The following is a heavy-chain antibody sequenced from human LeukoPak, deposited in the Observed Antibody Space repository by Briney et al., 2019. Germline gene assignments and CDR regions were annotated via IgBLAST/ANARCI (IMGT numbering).Heavy chain of an antibody. D-gene: IGHD3-3*01. CDR2: IYYSGST. CDR1: GGSISSGDYY. V-gene: IGHV4-30-4*01. J-gene: IGHJ4*02. CDR3: ARLYYDFWSGYLPYFDY. Sequence: SETLSPTCTVSGGSISSGDYYWSWIRQPPGKGLEWIGYIYYSGSTYYNPSLKSRVTISVDTSKNQFSLKLSSVTAADTAVYYCARLYYDFWSGYLPYFDYWGQGTLVTVSS.